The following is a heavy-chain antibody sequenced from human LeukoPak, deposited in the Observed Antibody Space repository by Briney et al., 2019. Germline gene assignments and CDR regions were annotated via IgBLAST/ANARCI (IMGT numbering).Heavy chain of an antibody. V-gene: IGHV3-23*01. CDR1: GFTFSSYA. J-gene: IGHJ4*02. D-gene: IGHD3-16*02. CDR3: AKGTFGGVIVVSAYYFDY. CDR2: ISGSGGST. Sequence: GGSLRLSCAASGFTFSSYAMSWVRQAPGKGLEWFSAISGSGGSTYYADSVKGRFTISRDNSKNTLYLQMNSLRAEDTAVYYCAKGTFGGVIVVSAYYFDYWGQGTLVTVSS.